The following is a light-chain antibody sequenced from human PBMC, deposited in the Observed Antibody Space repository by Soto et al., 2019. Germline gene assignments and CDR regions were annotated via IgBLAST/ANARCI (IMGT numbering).Light chain of an antibody. V-gene: IGKV3-20*01. J-gene: IGKJ1*01. Sequence: EIVLTQSPGTLSLSPGERATLSCRTSESVSDSQLAWYQQKPGQAPRVLIYGASSRATGIPDRFSGSGSGTDFTLTINSLEPEDFAVYYCQQYGTSPRTFGQGTKVDI. CDR1: ESVSDSQ. CDR3: QQYGTSPRT. CDR2: GAS.